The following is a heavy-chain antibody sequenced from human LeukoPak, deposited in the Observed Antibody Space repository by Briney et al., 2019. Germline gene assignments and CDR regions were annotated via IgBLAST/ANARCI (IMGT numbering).Heavy chain of an antibody. D-gene: IGHD2-2*01. V-gene: IGHV4-59*01. CDR1: GGSISSYY. Sequence: PSETLSLTCTVSGGSISSYYWSWIRQPPGKGLEWIGYIYYSGSTNYNPSLKSRVTISVDTSKNQFSLKLSSVTAADTAVYYCARSIVVVPAAIFFDYWGQGTLVTVSS. J-gene: IGHJ4*02. CDR3: ARSIVVVPAAIFFDY. CDR2: IYYSGST.